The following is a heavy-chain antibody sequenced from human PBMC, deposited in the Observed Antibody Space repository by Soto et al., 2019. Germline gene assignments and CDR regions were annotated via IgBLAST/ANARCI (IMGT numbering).Heavy chain of an antibody. Sequence: EVPLVESGGGLVQPGGSLRLSCVASGFTVSSKYMSWVRQAPGKGLEWVSVISTGGSTYYADSVKGRFTISRDNSKNTLYLQMNSLRDDDTAVYYCVRDPWDYWGQGTLVTVSS. V-gene: IGHV3-66*01. CDR3: VRDPWDY. CDR2: ISTGGST. CDR1: GFTVSSKY. J-gene: IGHJ4*02.